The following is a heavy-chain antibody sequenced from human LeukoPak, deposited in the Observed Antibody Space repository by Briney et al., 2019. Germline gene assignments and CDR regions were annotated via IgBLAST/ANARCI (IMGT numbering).Heavy chain of an antibody. CDR1: GGSISSSSYY. CDR2: IYYSGST. D-gene: IGHD3-3*01. CDR3: ARQGVDFWSGYAATYHFDY. J-gene: IGHJ4*02. Sequence: PSETLSLTCTVSGGSISSSSYYWGWIRQPPGKGLEWIGSIYYSGSTYYNPSLKSRVTISVDTSKNQFSLKLSSVTAADTAVYYCARQGVDFWSGYAATYHFDYWGQGTLVTVSS. V-gene: IGHV4-39*01.